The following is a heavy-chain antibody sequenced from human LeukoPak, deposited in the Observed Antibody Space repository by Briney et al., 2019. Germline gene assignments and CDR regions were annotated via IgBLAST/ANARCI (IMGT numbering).Heavy chain of an antibody. CDR3: ARDPYSGSYGGTYYYFMDV. V-gene: IGHV3-21*01. CDR1: GFTFSSYG. Sequence: GGSLRLSCAASGFTFSSYGMHWVRQAPGKGLEWISSITTSSSYTFYADSVKGRFTISRDNARNSLYLQMDSLTAEDTAVYYCARDPYSGSYGGTYYYFMDVWGKGTTVTISS. J-gene: IGHJ6*03. D-gene: IGHD1-26*01. CDR2: ITTSSSYT.